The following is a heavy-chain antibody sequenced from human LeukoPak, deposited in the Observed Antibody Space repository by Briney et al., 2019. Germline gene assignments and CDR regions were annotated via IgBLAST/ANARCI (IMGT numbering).Heavy chain of an antibody. D-gene: IGHD2-15*01. V-gene: IGHV1-69*05. J-gene: IGHJ5*02. CDR2: IIPIFGTA. Sequence: ASVKVSCKASGGTFSSYAISWVRQAPGQGLEWMGGIIPIFGTANYAQKLQGRVTMTTDTSTTTAYMELRSLRSDDTAVYYCARDQCNGGSCSNWVDPWGQGTLVTVSS. CDR1: GGTFSSYA. CDR3: ARDQCNGGSCSNWVDP.